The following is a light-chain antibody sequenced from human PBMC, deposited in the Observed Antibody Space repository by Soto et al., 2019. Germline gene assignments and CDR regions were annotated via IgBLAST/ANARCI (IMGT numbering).Light chain of an antibody. CDR2: DAS. J-gene: IGKJ4*01. CDR1: QSIISY. CDR3: QQSYSTPLT. Sequence: DIQMTQSPSSLSASVGDRVTITCRASQSIISYLNWYHQKPGKAPKLLIYDASSLQSGVLSRFSGSGSGTDFTLTISSRQPEDAATYYCQQSYSTPLTFGGGTKVEIK. V-gene: IGKV1-39*01.